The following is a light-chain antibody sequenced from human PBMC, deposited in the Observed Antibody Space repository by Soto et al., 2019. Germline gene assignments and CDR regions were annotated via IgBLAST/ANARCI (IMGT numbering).Light chain of an antibody. CDR3: SSFAATHTYI. V-gene: IGLV2-11*01. Sequence: QSALTQPASVSGSPGQSITVSCTGTSSDIGGYNYVSWYQQHPGKAPKLMIYVVTKRPSGVPDRFSGSKSGNTASLTISGLQDEDEADYYCSSFAATHTYIFGTGTKVTVL. J-gene: IGLJ1*01. CDR1: SSDIGGYNY. CDR2: VVT.